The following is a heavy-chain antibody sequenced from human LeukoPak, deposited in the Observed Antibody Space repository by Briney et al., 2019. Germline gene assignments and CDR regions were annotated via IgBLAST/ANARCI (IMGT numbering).Heavy chain of an antibody. D-gene: IGHD1-26*01. Sequence: PGGSLRLSCAASGFTFSSYWMAWVRQAPGKGLEWVANIKEDESAKHQADSVKGRFTISRDNAQNSVYLQMSSLRGEDTAVYYCARDVPRGRQEFDYWGQGNLVTVSS. V-gene: IGHV3-7*01. CDR2: IKEDESAK. CDR3: ARDVPRGRQEFDY. J-gene: IGHJ4*02. CDR1: GFTFSSYW.